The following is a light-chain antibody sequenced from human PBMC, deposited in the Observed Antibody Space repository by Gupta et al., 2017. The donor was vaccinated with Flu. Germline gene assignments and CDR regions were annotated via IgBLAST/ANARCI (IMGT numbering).Light chain of an antibody. CDR1: SLDIGTYAY. CDR2: EVT. Sequence: QSALTQPASVSGSPGHSITIPCTGTSLDIGTYAYVSWYQQPPGTAPILMCEEVTYRPSGVSDRSAGSKFGNTAFTTISGLQGEDEAYYYCSSYTTSSTGVFGGGTKLTVL. J-gene: IGLJ3*02. CDR3: SSYTTSSTGV. V-gene: IGLV2-14*01.